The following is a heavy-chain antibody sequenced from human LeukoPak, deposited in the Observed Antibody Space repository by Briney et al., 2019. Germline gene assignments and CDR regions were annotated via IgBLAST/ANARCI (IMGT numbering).Heavy chain of an antibody. CDR3: ARAGTNWSFDY. CDR2: IYYRGST. V-gene: IGHV4-59*02. Sequence: SEPLSLTCTVSGVSVSIYCWRWIRQPPGKGLEWMGYIYYRGSTNYNPSLKSRVTMAVDTSKNQFSLKVSSVTAADTAVYYCARAGTNWSFDYWGQGTLVTVSS. CDR1: GVSVSIYC. D-gene: IGHD1-1*01. J-gene: IGHJ4*02.